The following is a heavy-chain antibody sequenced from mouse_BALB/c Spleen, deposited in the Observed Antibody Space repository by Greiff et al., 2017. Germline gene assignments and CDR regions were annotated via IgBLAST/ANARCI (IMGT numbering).Heavy chain of an antibody. V-gene: IGHV3-2*02. CDR1: GYSITSDYA. D-gene: IGHD2-9*01. CDR2: ISYSGST. Sequence: DVQLQESGPGLVKPSQSLSLTCTVTGYSITSDYAWNWIRQFPGNKLEWMGYISYSGSTSYNPSLKSRIAITLDTSKNQFFLQLNSVTTEESATYYCARSSYGYDPYYFDYWGQGTTLTVSS. CDR3: ARSSYGYDPYYFDY. J-gene: IGHJ2*01.